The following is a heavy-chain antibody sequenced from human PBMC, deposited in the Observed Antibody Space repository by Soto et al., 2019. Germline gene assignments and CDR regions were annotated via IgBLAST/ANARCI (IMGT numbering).Heavy chain of an antibody. CDR1: GFTFSSYA. CDR3: ARDHEEMLVVVPTSAFDI. V-gene: IGHV3-23*01. Sequence: EVQLLESGGGLVQPGGSLRLSCAASGFTFSSYAMNWVRQAPGKGLEWVSVISGGGVSTYYADSVTGRFTITRDNSKNTLFLQMNSLRAEDTAVYYCARDHEEMLVVVPTSAFDIWGQRTMVTVSS. J-gene: IGHJ3*02. D-gene: IGHD2-15*01. CDR2: ISGGGVST.